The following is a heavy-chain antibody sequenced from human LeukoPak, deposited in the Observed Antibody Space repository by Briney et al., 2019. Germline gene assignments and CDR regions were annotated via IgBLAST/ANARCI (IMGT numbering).Heavy chain of an antibody. CDR3: ARVTYAFDM. V-gene: IGHV1-2*06. Sequence: GASVKVSCKASGDTFTGHYLHWMRQAPGQGLEWRGRISPNSGGTNYAQRFQGRVTMTRDTSTSTAYMELSRLRSDDTALYYCARVTYAFDMWGEGTIVTVSS. CDR1: GDTFTGHY. J-gene: IGHJ3*02. CDR2: ISPNSGGT.